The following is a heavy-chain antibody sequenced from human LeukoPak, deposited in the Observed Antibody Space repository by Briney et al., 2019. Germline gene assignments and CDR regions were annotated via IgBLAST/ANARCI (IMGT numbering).Heavy chain of an antibody. D-gene: IGHD3-10*01. Sequence: SETLSLTCAVYGGSFSGNYWSWIRQPPGKGLEWIGEINQSGSTNYNPSLKSRVTISVDTSKNQFSLRLSSVTAADTAVYYCARGLEDDYGSEWGQGPLVTVSS. CDR2: INQSGST. J-gene: IGHJ4*02. V-gene: IGHV4-34*01. CDR3: ARGLEDDYGSE. CDR1: GGSFSGNY.